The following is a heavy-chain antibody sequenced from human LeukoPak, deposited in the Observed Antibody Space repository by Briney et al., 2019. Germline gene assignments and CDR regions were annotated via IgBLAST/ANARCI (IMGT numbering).Heavy chain of an antibody. CDR2: IYYSGST. Sequence: SETLSLTCTVSGGSISSYYWSWIRQPPGKGLEWIGYIYYSGSTNYNPSLKSRVTISVDTSKNQFSLKLSSVTAADTAVYYCARGGTRYTSNHWGQGTLVTVSS. CDR3: ARGGTRYTSNH. D-gene: IGHD3-16*02. V-gene: IGHV4-59*01. CDR1: GGSISSYY. J-gene: IGHJ5*02.